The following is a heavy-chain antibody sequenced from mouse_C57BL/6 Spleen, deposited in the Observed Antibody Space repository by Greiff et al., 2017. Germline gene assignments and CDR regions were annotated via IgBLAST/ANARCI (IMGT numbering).Heavy chain of an antibody. V-gene: IGHV5-16*01. J-gene: IGHJ4*01. D-gene: IGHD2-4*01. CDR3: ARGDYDRGYAMDY. CDR2: INYDGSST. Sequence: DVMLVESEGGLVQPGSSMKLSCTASGFTFSDYYVAWVRQVPEKGLEWVANINYDGSSTYYLDSLKSRFIISRDNAKNILYLQMSSLKSEDTATYYCARGDYDRGYAMDYWGQGTSVTVSS. CDR1: GFTFSDYY.